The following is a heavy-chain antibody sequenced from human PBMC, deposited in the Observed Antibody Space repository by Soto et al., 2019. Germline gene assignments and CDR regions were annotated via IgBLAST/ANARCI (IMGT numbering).Heavy chain of an antibody. J-gene: IGHJ6*02. Sequence: EVQLVESGGVVVQPGGSLRLSCAASGFTFDDYTMHWVRQAPGKGLEWVSLISWDGGSTYYADSVKGRFTISRDNSKNSLYLQMNSLRTEDTALYYCAKELLPRHHYGMDVWGHGTTVTVS. CDR2: ISWDGGST. D-gene: IGHD2-21*02. CDR3: AKELLPRHHYGMDV. V-gene: IGHV3-43*01. CDR1: GFTFDDYT.